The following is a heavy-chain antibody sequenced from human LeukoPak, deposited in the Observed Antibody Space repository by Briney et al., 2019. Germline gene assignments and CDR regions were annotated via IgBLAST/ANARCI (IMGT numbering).Heavy chain of an antibody. J-gene: IGHJ4*02. CDR3: AKDEVGLRWFTGPDY. D-gene: IGHD4-23*01. Sequence: GGSLRLSCAASGFTFSSYGMHWVRQAPGKGLEWVAVISYDGSNKYYADPVKGRFTISRDNSKNTLYLQMNSLRAEDTAVYYCAKDEVGLRWFTGPDYWGQGTLVTVSS. CDR1: GFTFSSYG. CDR2: ISYDGSNK. V-gene: IGHV3-30*18.